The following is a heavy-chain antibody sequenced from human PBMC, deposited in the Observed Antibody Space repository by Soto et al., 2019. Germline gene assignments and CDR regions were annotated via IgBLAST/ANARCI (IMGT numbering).Heavy chain of an antibody. D-gene: IGHD6-25*01. CDR3: VILAAPGY. J-gene: IGHJ4*02. V-gene: IGHV3-64D*08. CDR2: ISSNGGST. CDR1: GYTFGTYA. Sequence: GGSLRLSCSASGYTFGTYAMLWVRQAPGRGLEYVPAISSNGGSTYYADSVKGRFTISRDSSRNTLYLQMSSLTAEDTAVYYCVILAAPGYWGQGTLVTVSS.